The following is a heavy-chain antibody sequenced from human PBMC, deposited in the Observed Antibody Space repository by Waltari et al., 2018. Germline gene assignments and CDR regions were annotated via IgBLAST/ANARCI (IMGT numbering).Heavy chain of an antibody. J-gene: IGHJ4*02. CDR2: MYITGLV. CDR3: ARLDPNGFDDS. D-gene: IGHD5-12*01. CDR1: GDSMNSRSYY. Sequence: QLQLQESGPGLVKPSETLSLTCFVSGDSMNSRSYYWGWIRQSPGRGLEWVGQMYITGLVVYNPSLRSRVSISLARSKSQFSLTLTSLTAADTAVYHCARLDPNGFDDSWGQGTLVTVST. V-gene: IGHV4-39*01.